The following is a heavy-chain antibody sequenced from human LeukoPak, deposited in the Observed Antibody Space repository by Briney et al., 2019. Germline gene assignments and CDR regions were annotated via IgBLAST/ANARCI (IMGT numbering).Heavy chain of an antibody. CDR3: ARDLSHTFDY. V-gene: IGHV3-74*01. J-gene: IGHJ4*02. CDR1: GFAFSSSW. CDR2: INSDGTYT. Sequence: PGGSLRLSCASSGFAFSSSWRLWVRQAPGKGLVWVSRINSDGTYTNYADSVKGRFTISRDNAKNTLYLQMNSLRAEDTVVYYCARDLSHTFDYWGQGTLVIVSS.